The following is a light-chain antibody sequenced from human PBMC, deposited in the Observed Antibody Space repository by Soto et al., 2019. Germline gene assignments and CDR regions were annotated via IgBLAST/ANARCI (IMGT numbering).Light chain of an antibody. CDR3: HQYYNYPLT. Sequence: AIRMTQSPSSFSASTGDRVTIICRASQAIGSLLAWYQQKPGKAPKLLIYAASTLQSGVPSRFSGSGSGTDFTLTIRSLQSEDFATYYCHQYYNYPLTFGPGTKVDMK. V-gene: IGKV1-8*01. J-gene: IGKJ3*01. CDR1: QAIGSL. CDR2: AAS.